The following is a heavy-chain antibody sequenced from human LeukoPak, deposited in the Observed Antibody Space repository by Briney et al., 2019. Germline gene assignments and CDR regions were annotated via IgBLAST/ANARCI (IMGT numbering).Heavy chain of an antibody. CDR3: VRETFTKDIVVVPAADYYYYMDV. J-gene: IGHJ6*03. Sequence: GGSLRLSCAASGFTFSSYWMSWVRQAPGKGLEWVANIKQDGSEKYYVDSVKGRFTISRDNAKNSLYLQMNSLRAEDTAVYYCVRETFTKDIVVVPAADYYYYMDVWGKGTTVTVSS. V-gene: IGHV3-7*01. D-gene: IGHD2-2*01. CDR2: IKQDGSEK. CDR1: GFTFSSYW.